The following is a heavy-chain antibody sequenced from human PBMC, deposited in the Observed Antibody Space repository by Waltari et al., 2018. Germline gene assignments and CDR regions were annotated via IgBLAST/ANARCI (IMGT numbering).Heavy chain of an antibody. CDR1: GDSISRYY. D-gene: IGHD3-10*01. J-gene: IGHJ4*02. Sequence: QVVLLESGPGLVKPSETLSLTCTVSGDSISRYYWRWFRQPAEKTLEWIGRIYSGGTTHYNPSLKSRVTLSVDMSQNQVSLRLTSVTAADTAMYYCVRDGGRLYGPENFHGIDSWGQGTLVTVSS. CDR2: IYSGGTT. CDR3: VRDGGRLYGPENFHGIDS. V-gene: IGHV4-4*07.